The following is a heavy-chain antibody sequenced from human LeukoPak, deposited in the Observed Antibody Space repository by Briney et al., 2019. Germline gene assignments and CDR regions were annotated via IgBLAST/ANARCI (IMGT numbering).Heavy chain of an antibody. CDR3: ARDDLGNGDYTPQFGAYYYGMDV. J-gene: IGHJ6*02. Sequence: AASVKVSCKASGGTFSSYTISWVRQAPGQGLEWMGRIIPIFGIANYAQKFQGRVTITADKSTSTAYMELSSLRSEDTAVYYCARDDLGNGDYTPQFGAYYYGMDVWGQGTTVTVSS. D-gene: IGHD4-17*01. CDR1: GGTFSSYT. CDR2: IIPIFGIA. V-gene: IGHV1-69*04.